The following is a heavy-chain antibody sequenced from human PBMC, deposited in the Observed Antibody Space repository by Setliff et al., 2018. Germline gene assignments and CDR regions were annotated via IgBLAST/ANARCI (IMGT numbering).Heavy chain of an antibody. Sequence: LRLSCAASGFTFSNYGMHWVRQAPGKGLEWVAFIRHDGNNKYYKDSVRGRLTISRDNSKNTVYLQMNNLRPEDTAVYYCAKELIEVMMTGLEFWGQGTMVTVSS. CDR2: IRHDGNNK. D-gene: IGHD3-22*01. V-gene: IGHV3-30*02. CDR1: GFTFSNYG. J-gene: IGHJ4*02. CDR3: AKELIEVMMTGLEF.